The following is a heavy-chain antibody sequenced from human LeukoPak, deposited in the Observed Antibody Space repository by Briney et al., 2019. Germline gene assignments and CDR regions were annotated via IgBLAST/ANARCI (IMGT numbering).Heavy chain of an antibody. Sequence: GGSLRLSCAASGFTFSSYEMNWVRQAPGKGLEWVSYISSSGSTIYYADSVKGRFTISRDNAKNSLYLQMNSLRAEDTAVHYCAELGVTMIGGVWGKGTTVTISS. V-gene: IGHV3-48*03. CDR3: AELGVTMIGGV. D-gene: IGHD3-10*02. J-gene: IGHJ6*04. CDR2: ISSSGSTI. CDR1: GFTFSSYE.